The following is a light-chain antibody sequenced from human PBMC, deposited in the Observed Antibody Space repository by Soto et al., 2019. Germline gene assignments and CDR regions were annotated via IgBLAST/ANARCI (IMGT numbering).Light chain of an antibody. Sequence: EIVMTQSPATLSVSPVEIAKLYFIASQSVSSNLAWYQQTPGQAPWLLIYGASTRATGIPARFSGSGSGTEFTLTISRLQSEDFAVYYCQQYNNWPPWWKCGQGTKGDIK. CDR2: GAS. J-gene: IGKJ1*01. CDR3: QQYNNWPPWWK. CDR1: QSVSSN. V-gene: IGKV3-15*01.